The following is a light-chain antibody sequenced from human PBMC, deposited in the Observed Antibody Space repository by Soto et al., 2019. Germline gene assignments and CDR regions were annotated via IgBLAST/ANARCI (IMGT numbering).Light chain of an antibody. CDR2: EVT. V-gene: IGLV2-14*01. CDR3: GSYSSTDTPFV. Sequence: QSALAQPSSVSGSPGQSITISCTGTSTDVGGYNYVSWYQHHSGKAPKLLIYEVTNRPSGISDRFSGSKSVNTASLTISGLQAEDESDYYCGSYSSTDTPFVFGTGTMLTVL. CDR1: STDVGGYNY. J-gene: IGLJ1*01.